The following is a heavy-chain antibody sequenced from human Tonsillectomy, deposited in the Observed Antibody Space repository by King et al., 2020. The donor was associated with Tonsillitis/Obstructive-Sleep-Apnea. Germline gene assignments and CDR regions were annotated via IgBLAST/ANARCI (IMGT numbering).Heavy chain of an antibody. Sequence: VQLVESGGGLVQPGGSLRLSCAASGFTFSSYAMSWVRQAPGKGLEWVSAIRGSGGSTYYADSVKGRFTISRDNSKNTLYLQMNSLKAEDTAVYYCAKLVGFGELLSPFDYWGQGTLVTVSS. J-gene: IGHJ4*02. CDR1: GFTFSSYA. CDR3: AKLVGFGELLSPFDY. V-gene: IGHV3-23*04. CDR2: IRGSGGST. D-gene: IGHD3-10*01.